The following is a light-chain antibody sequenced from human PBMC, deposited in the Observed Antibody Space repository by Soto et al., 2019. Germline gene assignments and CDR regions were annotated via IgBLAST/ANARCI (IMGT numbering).Light chain of an antibody. CDR2: EVS. J-gene: IGLJ1*01. V-gene: IGLV2-14*01. CDR3: SSYTDSSNYV. CDR1: SSDVGNYKY. Sequence: QSALTQPASVSGSPGQSITISCTGTSSDVGNYKYVSWYQQHPGKAPKLMIYEVSNRPSGVSNRFSGSRSGNTASLTISGLQAEDEADYYCSSYTDSSNYVFGTGTKVTV.